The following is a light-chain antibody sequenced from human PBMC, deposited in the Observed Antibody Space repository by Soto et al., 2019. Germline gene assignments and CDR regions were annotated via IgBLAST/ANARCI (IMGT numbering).Light chain of an antibody. CDR3: CSYAGSPYV. J-gene: IGLJ1*01. CDR2: EGT. Sequence: QSVLTQPASVSGSPGQSITISCTGTSGDVGSYNLVSWYQQHPGKAPKLMIYEGTKRPSGVSNRFSGSKSGNTASLTISGLQAEDEADYYCCSYAGSPYVFGTGTKVTVL. V-gene: IGLV2-23*01. CDR1: SGDVGSYNL.